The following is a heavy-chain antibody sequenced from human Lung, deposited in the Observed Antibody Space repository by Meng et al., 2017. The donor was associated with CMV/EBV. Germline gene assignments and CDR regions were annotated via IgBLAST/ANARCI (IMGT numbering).Heavy chain of an antibody. J-gene: IGHJ4*02. CDR2: INPNSGGT. V-gene: IGHV1-2*02. Sequence: ASVXVSCKASGHSFTDYYIHWVRQAPGQGLEWMGWINPNSGGTNYAENFQGRVTMTRDTSISTASMELNRLRSEDTAVYYCARDRFRTVRGLFSYWGQGTLVTVSS. CDR3: ARDRFRTVRGLFSY. CDR1: GHSFTDYY. D-gene: IGHD3-10*01.